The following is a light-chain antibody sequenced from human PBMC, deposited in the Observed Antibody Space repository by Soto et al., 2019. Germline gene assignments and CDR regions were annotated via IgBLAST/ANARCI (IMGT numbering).Light chain of an antibody. J-gene: IGKJ3*01. V-gene: IGKV3-15*01. CDR2: AAS. CDR3: QQYNNWTPIT. Sequence: EIVMTQSPATLSVSPGERATLSCRASQSVSSNLAWYQQKPGQGPRLLIYAASTRATGIPARFSGSGSGTEFTLTIRSLQHEDFAVYYCQQYNNWTPITFGPGTKVDIK. CDR1: QSVSSN.